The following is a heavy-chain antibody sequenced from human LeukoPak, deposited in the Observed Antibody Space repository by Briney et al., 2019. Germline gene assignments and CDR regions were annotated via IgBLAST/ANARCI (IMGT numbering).Heavy chain of an antibody. V-gene: IGHV1-69*13. CDR2: IIPIFGTA. J-gene: IGHJ4*02. CDR3: AGXXXXXXXIPHY. Sequence: GASVKVSCKASGGTFSSYAISWVRQAPGQGLEWMGGIIPIFGTANYAQKFQGRVTITADESTSTAYMELSSLRSEDTAVFYCAGXXXXXXXIPHYWGQGTLVTVSS. CDR1: GGTFSSYA. D-gene: IGHD2-2*02.